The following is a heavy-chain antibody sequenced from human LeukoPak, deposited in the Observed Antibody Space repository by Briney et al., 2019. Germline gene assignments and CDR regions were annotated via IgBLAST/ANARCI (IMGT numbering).Heavy chain of an antibody. J-gene: IGHJ3*02. CDR2: IKQDGSEK. V-gene: IGHV3-7*01. CDR1: GFTFSSYW. D-gene: IGHD1-26*01. CDR3: ARDRELNDAFDI. Sequence: PGRSLRLSCAASGFTFSSYWMSWVRQAPGKGLEWVANIKQDGSEKYYGDSVKGRFTISRDNAKNSLYLQMNSLRAEDTAVYYCARDRELNDAFDIWGQGTMVTVSS.